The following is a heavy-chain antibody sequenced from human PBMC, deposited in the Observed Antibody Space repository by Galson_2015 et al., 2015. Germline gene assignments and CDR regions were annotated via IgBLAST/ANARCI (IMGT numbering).Heavy chain of an antibody. D-gene: IGHD3-10*01. CDR3: ARQLSYGSGSYYGPNDAFDI. J-gene: IGHJ3*02. Sequence: QSGAEVKKPGETLTISCKGSGYSFTSYWIGWVRQMPGKGLEWMGIIYPGESDTRYSPSFQGQVTISADKSISTAYLQWSSLKASDTAMYYCARQLSYGSGSYYGPNDAFDIWGQGTMVTVSS. CDR1: GYSFTSYW. V-gene: IGHV5-51*01. CDR2: IYPGESDT.